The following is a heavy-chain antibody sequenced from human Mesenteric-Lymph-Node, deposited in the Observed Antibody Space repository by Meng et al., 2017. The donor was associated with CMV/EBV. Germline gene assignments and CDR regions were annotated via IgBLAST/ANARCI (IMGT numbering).Heavy chain of an antibody. V-gene: IGHV4-34*01. J-gene: IGHJ4*02. CDR2: INHSGRT. D-gene: IGHD4-23*01. CDR1: GGSFSGYY. Sequence: QVQLEQGGAGLLKPSGTLAPTWADCGGSFSGYYWSWIRQPPGKGREGIGEINHSGRTNYNPSLKSRVTISVDTSKNQFSLKLSSVTAADTAVYYCARHQRWLKSEGGFNYWGQGTLVTVSS. CDR3: ARHQRWLKSEGGFNY.